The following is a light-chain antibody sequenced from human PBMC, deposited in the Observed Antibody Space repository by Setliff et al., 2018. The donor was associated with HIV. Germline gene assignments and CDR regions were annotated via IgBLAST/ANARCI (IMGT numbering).Light chain of an antibody. CDR1: SNDVGGYNY. CDR2: EVS. J-gene: IGLJ1*01. V-gene: IGLV2-14*03. Sequence: QSVLTQPASVYGSPGQSITISCTGTSNDVGGYNYVSWYQQHPGNAPKVLIYEVSDRPSGVSNRFSGSKFGNTASLTISGLRAEDEADYHCSSRTSSSTPYVFGTGTKVTVL. CDR3: SSRTSSSTPYV.